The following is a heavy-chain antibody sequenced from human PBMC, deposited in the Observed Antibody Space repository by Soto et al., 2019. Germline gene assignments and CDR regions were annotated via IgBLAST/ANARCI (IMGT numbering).Heavy chain of an antibody. D-gene: IGHD2-15*01. CDR1: GFTFSSYG. V-gene: IGHV3-33*01. CDR2: IWYDGSNK. Sequence: GGSLRLSCAASGFTFSSYGMHWVRQAPGKGLEWVAVIWYDGSNKYYADSVKGRFTISRDNSKNTLYLQMNSLRAEDTAVYYCARDRGGPPLRYYYGMDVWGQGTTVTVSS. J-gene: IGHJ6*02. CDR3: ARDRGGPPLRYYYGMDV.